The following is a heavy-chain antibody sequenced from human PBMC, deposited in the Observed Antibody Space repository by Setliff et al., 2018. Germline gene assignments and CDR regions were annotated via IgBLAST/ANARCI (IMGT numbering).Heavy chain of an antibody. Sequence: PGGSLRLSCAASGFFFRSYEMNWVRQTPGKGLEWISTIRSNSPILYYADSVQGRFTISRDNARNSLFLQMSSLRAEYTAVYYCARSLGIRDYSYFDLWGRGTLVTVSS. V-gene: IGHV3-48*01. CDR1: GFFFRSYE. J-gene: IGHJ2*01. CDR2: IRSNSPIL. CDR3: ARSLGIRDYSYFDL. D-gene: IGHD5-12*01.